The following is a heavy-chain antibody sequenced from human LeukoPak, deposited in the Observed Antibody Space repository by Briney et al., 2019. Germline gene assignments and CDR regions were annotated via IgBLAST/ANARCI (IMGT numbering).Heavy chain of an antibody. D-gene: IGHD5/OR15-5a*01. J-gene: IGHJ5*02. CDR1: GFTFSSYA. CDR2: ISGSGGST. CDR3: AKTEGSTMFTVNSWFDP. V-gene: IGHV3-23*01. Sequence: GGSLRLSCAASGFTFSSYAMTWVRQAPGKGLEWVSVISGSGGSTYYADSVKGRFTISRDNSKNTVYLQMNSLRAEDTAVYYCAKTEGSTMFTVNSWFDPWGQGTLVTVSS.